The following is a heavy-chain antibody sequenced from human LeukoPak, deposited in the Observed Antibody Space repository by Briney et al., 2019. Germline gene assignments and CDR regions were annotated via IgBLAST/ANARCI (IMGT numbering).Heavy chain of an antibody. D-gene: IGHD6-19*01. CDR2: ISGSGGST. CDR3: AKGSSSGWYLFGY. CDR1: GFTFSSYA. V-gene: IGHV3-23*01. Sequence: GGSLRLSCAASGFTFSSYAMSWVRQAPGKGLEWVSAISGSGGSTYYADSVKGRFTISRDNSRNTLYLQMNSLRAEDTAVYYCAKGSSSGWYLFGYWGQGTLVTVSS. J-gene: IGHJ4*02.